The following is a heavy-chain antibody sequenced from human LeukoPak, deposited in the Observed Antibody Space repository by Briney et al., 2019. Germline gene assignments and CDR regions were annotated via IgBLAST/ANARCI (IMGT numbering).Heavy chain of an antibody. Sequence: GGSLRLSCAASGFTFSSYAMHWVRQAPGKGLEWVAVISYDGSNKYYADSVKGRFTISRDNSKNTLYLQMNSLRAEDTAVYYCARDPIGEFYLDYWGQGTLVTVSS. CDR1: GFTFSSYA. V-gene: IGHV3-30-3*01. D-gene: IGHD3-10*01. J-gene: IGHJ4*02. CDR2: ISYDGSNK. CDR3: ARDPIGEFYLDY.